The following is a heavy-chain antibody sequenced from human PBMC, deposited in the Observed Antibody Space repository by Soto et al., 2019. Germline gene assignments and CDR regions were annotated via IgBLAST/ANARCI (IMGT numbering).Heavy chain of an antibody. V-gene: IGHV4-39*01. J-gene: IGHJ5*02. CDR3: ARLLWFGELFLWFDP. D-gene: IGHD3-10*01. CDR1: GGSISSSSYY. CDR2: IYYSGST. Sequence: QLQLQESGPGLVKPSETLSLTCTVSGGSISSSSYYWGWIRQPPGKGLEWIGSIYYSGSTYYNPSLKSRVTISVDTSKNQFSLKLSSVTAADTAVYYCARLLWFGELFLWFDPWGQGTLVTVSS.